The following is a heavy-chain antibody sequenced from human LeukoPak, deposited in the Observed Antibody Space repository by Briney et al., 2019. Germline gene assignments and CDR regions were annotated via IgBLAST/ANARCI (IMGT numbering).Heavy chain of an antibody. CDR2: IWYDGSNK. D-gene: IGHD3-10*01. CDR3: ARHLHYYGSGNYYYYFYAMDV. CDR1: GFTFSSYG. J-gene: IGHJ6*02. Sequence: GGSLRLSCAASGFTFSSYGMHWVRQAPGKGLEGVAVIWYDGSNKYYADSVKGRFTISRDNSKNTLYLQMNSLRADDTAVYYCARHLHYYGSGNYYYYFYAMDVWGQGTTVTVSS. V-gene: IGHV3-33*08.